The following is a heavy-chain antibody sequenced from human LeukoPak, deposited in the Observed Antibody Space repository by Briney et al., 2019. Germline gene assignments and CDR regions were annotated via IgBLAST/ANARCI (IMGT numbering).Heavy chain of an antibody. CDR3: AKGSGYEAQYYYYYMDV. J-gene: IGHJ6*03. CDR2: INPNSGGT. V-gene: IGHV1-2*02. Sequence: ASVKVSCKASGYTFTGYYMHWVRQAPGQGLEWMGWINPNSGGTNDAQKFQGRVTMTRDTSISTAYMELSRLRSDDTAVYYCAKGSGYEAQYYYYYMDVWGKGTTVTISS. CDR1: GYTFTGYY. D-gene: IGHD5-12*01.